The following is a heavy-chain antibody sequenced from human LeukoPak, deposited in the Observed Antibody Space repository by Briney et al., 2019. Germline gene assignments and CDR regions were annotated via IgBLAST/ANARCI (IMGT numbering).Heavy chain of an antibody. V-gene: IGHV4-59*12. CDR3: ARVPYDSSGYYSSYYYYGMDV. D-gene: IGHD3-22*01. CDR2: IYYSGST. J-gene: IGHJ6*02. CDR1: GGSISSYY. Sequence: SETLSLTCTVSGGSISSYYWSWVRQPPGKGLEWIGSIYYSGSTYYNPTLKSRVTISVDTSKNQFSLKLSSVTAADTAVYYCARVPYDSSGYYSSYYYYGMDVWGQGTTVTVSS.